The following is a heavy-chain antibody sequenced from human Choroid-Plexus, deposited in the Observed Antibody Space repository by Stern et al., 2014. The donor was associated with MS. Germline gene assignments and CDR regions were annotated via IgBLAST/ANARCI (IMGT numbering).Heavy chain of an antibody. CDR2: VSKDGRNK. CDR1: GFTFGSCA. J-gene: IGHJ5*02. D-gene: IGHD2/OR15-2a*01. V-gene: IGHV3-30*18. CDR3: AKDRQYLTYFFDH. Sequence: VPLVESGGGVVQPGRPLRLSCVASGFTFGSCAMHWVRQAPGKGLEWVAGVSKDGRNKDYADAGKGRFTISRDNSQNTLYMQMSSLRPEDTAVYYCAKDRQYLTYFFDHWGQGSLVTVSS.